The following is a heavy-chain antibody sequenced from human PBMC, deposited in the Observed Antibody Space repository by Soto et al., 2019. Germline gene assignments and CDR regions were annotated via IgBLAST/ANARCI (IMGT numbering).Heavy chain of an antibody. J-gene: IGHJ4*02. D-gene: IGHD3-22*01. CDR1: GGSISSGGYS. V-gene: IGHV4-30-2*01. CDR3: ARGNDSSGSFDY. Sequence: PSETLSLTCAVSGGSISSGGYSWSWIRQPPGKGLEWIGYIYHSGSTYYNPSLKSRVTISVDRSKNQFSLKLSSVTAADTAVYYCARGNDSSGSFDYWGQGTLVTVSS. CDR2: IYHSGST.